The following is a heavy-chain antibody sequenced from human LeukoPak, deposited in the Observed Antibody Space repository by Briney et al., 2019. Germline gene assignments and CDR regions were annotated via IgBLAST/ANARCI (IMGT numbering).Heavy chain of an antibody. CDR2: INHSGST. CDR3: ARNMVRGVIIRPPYYYGMDV. V-gene: IGHV4-34*01. J-gene: IGHJ6*02. D-gene: IGHD3-10*01. Sequence: SGTLSLTCAVYGGSFSGYYWSWIRQPPGKGLEWIGEINHSGSTNYNPSLKSRVTISVDTSKNQFSLKLSSVTAADTAVYYCARNMVRGVIIRPPYYYGMDVWGQGTTVTVSS. CDR1: GGSFSGYY.